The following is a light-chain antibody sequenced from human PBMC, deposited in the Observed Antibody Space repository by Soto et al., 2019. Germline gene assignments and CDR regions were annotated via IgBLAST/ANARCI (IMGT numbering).Light chain of an antibody. CDR2: GVS. CDR3: QGTFT. Sequence: ELVLTQSPVALSLSSGERATLSCRASQSVSSTLLTWYQQKPGQAPRLLIYGVSSRATGIPDRFSGSGSGTDFTLTISSLQAEDVAVYYCQGTFTFGGGTKVEIK. J-gene: IGKJ4*01. V-gene: IGKV3-20*01. CDR1: QSVSSTL.